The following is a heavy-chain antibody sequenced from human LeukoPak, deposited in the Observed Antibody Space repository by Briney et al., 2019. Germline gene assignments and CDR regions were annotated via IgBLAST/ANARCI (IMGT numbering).Heavy chain of an antibody. Sequence: GGSLRLSCALSGGTVSNNYMSWVRRAPGKGLEWVSIIYPDGGTNYADSVKGRFIISRDDFKNTVFPHMNSLRTEDTAVYYCARLTDCWGQGALVTVSS. CDR3: ARLTDC. J-gene: IGHJ4*02. V-gene: IGHV3-66*02. CDR1: GGTVSNNY. CDR2: IYPDGGT.